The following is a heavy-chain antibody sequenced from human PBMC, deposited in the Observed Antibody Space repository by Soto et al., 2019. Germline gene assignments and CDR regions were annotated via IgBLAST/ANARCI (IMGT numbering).Heavy chain of an antibody. D-gene: IGHD4-17*01. CDR1: GGSISSGGYY. CDR3: ARALRSGGAWIDY. V-gene: IGHV4-31*03. CDR2: IYYSGST. J-gene: IGHJ4*02. Sequence: TLSLTCTVSGGSISSGGYYWSWIRQHPGKGLEWIGYIYYSGSTYYNPSLKSRVTISVDTSKNQFSLKLSSVTAADTAVYYCARALRSGGAWIDYWGQGTLVTVSS.